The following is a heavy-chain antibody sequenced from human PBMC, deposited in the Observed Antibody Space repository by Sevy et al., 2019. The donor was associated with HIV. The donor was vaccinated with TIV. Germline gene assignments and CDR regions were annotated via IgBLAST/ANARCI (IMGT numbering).Heavy chain of an antibody. D-gene: IGHD2-21*01. CDR3: AREGVIYDDDGRDFDDAFDI. CDR1: AFSLSNYY. V-gene: IGHV3-7*01. Sequence: GGSLRLSCAASAFSLSNYYMTWVRQAPGKGLEWVANIKQGGNEKFYLESVKGRFTISRDDSKNSMYLQMTSLRAEDTAVYYCAREGVIYDDDGRDFDDAFDIWGHGTMVTVSS. CDR2: IKQGGNEK. J-gene: IGHJ3*02.